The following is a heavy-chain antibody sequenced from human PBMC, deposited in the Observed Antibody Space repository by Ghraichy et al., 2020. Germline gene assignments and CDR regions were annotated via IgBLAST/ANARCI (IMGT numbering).Heavy chain of an antibody. CDR3: ARGRKSSQQLVPLPFDY. V-gene: IGHV4-34*01. J-gene: IGHJ4*02. CDR2: INHSGST. CDR1: NGPFESYY. D-gene: IGHD6-13*01. Sequence: SETLSLTCAVYNGPFESYYWSWIRRPPGKGLEWIGEINHSGSTNYNPSLKSRIIISVDPLKNQFSLKLPSFTAADTAIYYCARGRKSSQQLVPLPFDYWGQGVLVTVSS.